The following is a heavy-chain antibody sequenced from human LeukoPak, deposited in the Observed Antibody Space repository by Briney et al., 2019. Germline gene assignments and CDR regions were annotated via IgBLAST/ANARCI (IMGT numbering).Heavy chain of an antibody. CDR1: GGSISTYY. D-gene: IGHD6-13*01. CDR3: AREDGSSWYYFDS. J-gene: IGHJ4*02. V-gene: IGHV4-59*01. Sequence: SETLSLTCTVSGGSISTYYWNWIRQPPGKGLEWIGFIYYSGSTNYNPSLKSRVTISVDTSKNQFSLKLSSVTAADTAVYYCAREDGSSWYYFDSWGQGTLVTVSS. CDR2: IYYSGST.